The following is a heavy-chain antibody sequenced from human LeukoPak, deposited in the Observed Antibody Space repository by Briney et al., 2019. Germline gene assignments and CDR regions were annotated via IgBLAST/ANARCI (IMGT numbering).Heavy chain of an antibody. Sequence: ASVKVSCKASGGTFSSYAISWVRQAPGQGLEWKGGIIPIFGTANYAQKFQGRVTITADKSTSTAYMELSSLRSEDTAVYYCASPSHGGSYGAFDIWGQGTMVTVSS. CDR1: GGTFSSYA. V-gene: IGHV1-69*06. CDR3: ASPSHGGSYGAFDI. J-gene: IGHJ3*02. D-gene: IGHD1-26*01. CDR2: IIPIFGTA.